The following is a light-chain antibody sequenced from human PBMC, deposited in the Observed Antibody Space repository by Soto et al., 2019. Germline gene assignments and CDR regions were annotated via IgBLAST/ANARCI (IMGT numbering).Light chain of an antibody. CDR1: SSDVGGYNY. CDR3: SSYPSASTLLYL. CDR2: GVT. Sequence: QSALTQPASVSGSPGQSITISCTGTSSDVGGYNYVSWYQQHPGIAPKLLIYGVTNRPSGVSTRFSGSKSGNTASLTISGLQAEDEADYNCSSYPSASTLLYLFGTGTKLTVL. J-gene: IGLJ1*01. V-gene: IGLV2-14*01.